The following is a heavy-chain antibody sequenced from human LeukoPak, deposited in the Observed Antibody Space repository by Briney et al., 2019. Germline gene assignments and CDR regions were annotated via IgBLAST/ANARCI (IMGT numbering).Heavy chain of an antibody. CDR1: GGSISSGDYY. D-gene: IGHD2-15*01. CDR2: IYYGGST. V-gene: IGHV4-30-4*08. Sequence: PSQTLSLTCTVSGGSISSGDYYWSWIRQPPGKGLEWIGYIYYGGSTYYNPSLKSRVTISVDTSKNQFSLKLSSVTAADTAVYYCARGVVVVAATGGADYYYYMDVWGKGTTVTVS. CDR3: ARGVVVVAATGGADYYYYMDV. J-gene: IGHJ6*03.